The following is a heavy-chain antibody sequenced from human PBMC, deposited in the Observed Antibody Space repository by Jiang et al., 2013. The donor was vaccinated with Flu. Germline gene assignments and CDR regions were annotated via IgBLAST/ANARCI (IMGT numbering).Heavy chain of an antibody. Sequence: LLKPSETLSLTCTVSGGSISSYYWSWIRQPPGKGLEWIGYIYYSGSTNYNPSLKSRVTISVDTSKNQLSLKLSSVTAADTAVYYCARQGYYYYGMDVWGQGTTVTVSS. J-gene: IGHJ6*02. CDR1: GGSISSYY. CDR2: IYYSGST. CDR3: ARQGYYYYGMDV. V-gene: IGHV4-59*08.